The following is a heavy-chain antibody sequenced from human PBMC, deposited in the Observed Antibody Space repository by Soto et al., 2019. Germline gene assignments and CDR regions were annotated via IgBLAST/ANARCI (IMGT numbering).Heavy chain of an antibody. J-gene: IGHJ6*02. V-gene: IGHV1-2*04. CDR2: INPNSGGT. D-gene: IGHD5-18*01. Sequence: ASVKVSCKASGYTFTGYYMHWVRQAPGQGLEWMGWINPNSGGTNYAQKFQGWVTMTRDTSISTAYMELSRLRSDDTAVYYCARCDRSNIPWIHPNHPYYGMAVWGQGTTVTVSS. CDR1: GYTFTGYY. CDR3: ARCDRSNIPWIHPNHPYYGMAV.